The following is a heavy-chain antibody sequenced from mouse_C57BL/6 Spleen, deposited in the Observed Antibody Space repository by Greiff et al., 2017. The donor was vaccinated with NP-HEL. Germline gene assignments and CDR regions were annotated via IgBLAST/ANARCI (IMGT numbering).Heavy chain of an antibody. D-gene: IGHD4-1*01. J-gene: IGHJ1*03. CDR2: INYDGSST. CDR1: GFTFSDYY. CDR3: ARDAELGREWYFDV. Sequence: EVMLVESEGGLVQPGSSMKLSCTASGFTFSDYYMAWVRQVPEKGLEWVANINYDGSSTYYLDSLKSRFIISRDNAKNILYLQMSSLKSEDTATYYCARDAELGREWYFDVWGTGTTVTVSS. V-gene: IGHV5-16*01.